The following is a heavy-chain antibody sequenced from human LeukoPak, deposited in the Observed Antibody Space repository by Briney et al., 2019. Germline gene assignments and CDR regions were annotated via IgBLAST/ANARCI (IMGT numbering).Heavy chain of an antibody. J-gene: IGHJ3*02. V-gene: IGHV3-7*01. CDR3: AREGYYYDSSRYSALAFDI. D-gene: IGHD3-22*01. CDR1: GFTFSNYW. Sequence: GGSLRLSCAASGFTFSNYWMFWVRQAPGKGLEWVAHIKTDGSETYYLDSVKGRFTISRDNAKNSLYLQMNSLRAEDTAVYYCAREGYYYDSSRYSALAFDIWGQGTMVTVSS. CDR2: IKTDGSET.